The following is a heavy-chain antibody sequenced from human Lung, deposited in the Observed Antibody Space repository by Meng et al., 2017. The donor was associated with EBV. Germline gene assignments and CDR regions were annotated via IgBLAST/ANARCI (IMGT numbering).Heavy chain of an antibody. V-gene: IGHV4-34*01. D-gene: IGHD1-26*01. CDR1: GVSVSGSFSGYY. Sequence: QVQLQQWGVGLLTPSGTLALPLAVYGVSVSGSFSGYYWSWIRQAPGKGLEWIGEINDSGSTDYNPSLKSRLTISVDRSKSQFSLELSSVTAADTAVYYCARGPSGSYYPSFDYWGQGTLVTVSS. CDR2: INDSGST. J-gene: IGHJ4*02. CDR3: ARGPSGSYYPSFDY.